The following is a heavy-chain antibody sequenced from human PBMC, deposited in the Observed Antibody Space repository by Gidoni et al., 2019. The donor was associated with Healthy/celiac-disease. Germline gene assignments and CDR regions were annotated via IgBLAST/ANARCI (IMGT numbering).Heavy chain of an antibody. CDR3: AREWQQWLDGSPFDY. Sequence: EVPLVESGGGLVQPGGSLRLSCAASGLTVRGNYMSWVRQAPGKGLEWVSVIYSGCSTYYAGSGEGRFTLCRDNSKNPLYLQMNRLGAEDTAVFYCAREWQQWLDGSPFDYWGQGTLVTVSS. CDR1: GLTVRGNY. V-gene: IGHV3-66*01. CDR2: IYSGCST. D-gene: IGHD6-19*01. J-gene: IGHJ4*02.